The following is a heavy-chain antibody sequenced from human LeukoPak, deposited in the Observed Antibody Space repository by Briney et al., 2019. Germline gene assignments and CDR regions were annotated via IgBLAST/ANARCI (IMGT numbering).Heavy chain of an antibody. V-gene: IGHV3-48*04. Sequence: PGGSLRLSCAASGFTFSNAWMNWVRQAPGKGLEWVSYISSSGSTMYYADSVKGRFTISRDNAKNSLYLQMNSLRAEDTAVYYCAELGTTMIGGVWGKGTTVTISS. CDR1: GFTFSNAW. J-gene: IGHJ6*04. CDR2: ISSSGSTM. D-gene: IGHD3-10*02. CDR3: AELGTTMIGGV.